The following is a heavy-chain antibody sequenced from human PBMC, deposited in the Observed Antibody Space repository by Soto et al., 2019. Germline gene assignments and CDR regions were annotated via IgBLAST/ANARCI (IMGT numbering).Heavy chain of an antibody. CDR2: ISGSGGSA. D-gene: IGHD6-19*01. J-gene: IGHJ6*02. Sequence: PGGSLRLSCAASGFTFSSYAMSWVRQAPGKGLEWVSAISGSGGSAYYADSVKGRFTISRDNSKNTLYLQMNSLRAEDTAVYYCVCDPPISSGWGYYGMDVWGQGTTVTVSS. V-gene: IGHV3-23*01. CDR1: GFTFSSYA. CDR3: VCDPPISSGWGYYGMDV.